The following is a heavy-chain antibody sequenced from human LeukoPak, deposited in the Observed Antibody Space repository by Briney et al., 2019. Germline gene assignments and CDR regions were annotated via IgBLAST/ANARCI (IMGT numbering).Heavy chain of an antibody. CDR2: LYNSGDT. D-gene: IGHD3-3*01. CDR1: GGSISNYY. CDR3: GSSHPHGSNNHYYTHFDY. J-gene: IGHJ4*02. Sequence: SETLSLTCSVSGGSISNYYWSWIRQPPGKGLEWSGYLYNSGDTNYKPSLKSRVTISIDTSKKQLSLRLISVTAADAAVYYCGSSHPHGSNNHYYTHFDYWGQGTLVRVP. V-gene: IGHV4-59*01.